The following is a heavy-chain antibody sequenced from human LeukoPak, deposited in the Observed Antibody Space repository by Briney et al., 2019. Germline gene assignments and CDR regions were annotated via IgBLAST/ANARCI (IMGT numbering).Heavy chain of an antibody. CDR2: IWYDGSNK. J-gene: IGHJ6*02. D-gene: IGHD2-2*01. V-gene: IGHV3-33*01. Sequence: PGGSLRLSCAASGFTFSSYGMHWVRQAPGKGLEWVAVIWYDGSNKYYADSVKGRFTISRDNSKNTLYLQMNSLRAEDTAVYYCARDLTRALDYYYYGMDVWGQGTRSPSP. CDR3: ARDLTRALDYYYYGMDV. CDR1: GFTFSSYG.